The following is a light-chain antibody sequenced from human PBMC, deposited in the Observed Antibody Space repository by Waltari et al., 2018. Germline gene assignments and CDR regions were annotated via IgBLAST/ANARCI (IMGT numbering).Light chain of an antibody. CDR3: ISYTSSSPLV. CDR2: QVR. CDR1: SSDVGGSNY. V-gene: IGLV2-14*01. J-gene: IGLJ2*01. Sequence: QSALTQPASVSGSPGQSITIPCTGTSSDVGGSNYVSWYQQHPGKAPQLVISQVRNRPSVVAKRCPGSKSATTASRTIPGLKAEDEADYYVISYTSSSPLVFGGGAKLT.